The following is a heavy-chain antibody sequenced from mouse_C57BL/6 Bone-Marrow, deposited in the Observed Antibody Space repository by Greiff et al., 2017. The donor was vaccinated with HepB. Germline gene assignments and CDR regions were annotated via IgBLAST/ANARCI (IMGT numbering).Heavy chain of an antibody. CDR2: IYPRSGTT. J-gene: IGHJ1*03. Sequence: VQLQESGAELARPGASVKLSCKASGYTFTSYGISWVKQRTGQGLEWIGEIYPRSGTTYYNEKFKGKATLTADNSSSTAYMELRSLTSKDSAVYVCARRAASWYFDVWGTGTTVTVSS. CDR1: GYTFTSYG. CDR3: ARRAASWYFDV. D-gene: IGHD3-1*01. V-gene: IGHV1-81*01.